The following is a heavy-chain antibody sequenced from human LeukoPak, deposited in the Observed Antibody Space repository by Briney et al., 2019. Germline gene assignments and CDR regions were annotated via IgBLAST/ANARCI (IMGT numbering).Heavy chain of an antibody. D-gene: IGHD3-22*01. V-gene: IGHV3-30*03. CDR1: GFTFSSYG. Sequence: PGRSLRLSCAASGFTFSSYGMHWVRQAPGKGLEWVAVISYDGSNKYYADSVKGRFTISRDNSKNTLYLQMNSLRAEDTAVYYCARAAGSGYYNDFFDFWGQGTLVTVSS. J-gene: IGHJ4*02. CDR2: ISYDGSNK. CDR3: ARAAGSGYYNDFFDF.